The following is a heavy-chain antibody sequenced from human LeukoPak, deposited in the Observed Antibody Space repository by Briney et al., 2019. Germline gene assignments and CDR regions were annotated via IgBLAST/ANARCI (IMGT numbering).Heavy chain of an antibody. CDR3: ARDPHPYYDFWSGYLDV. J-gene: IGHJ6*03. V-gene: IGHV4-59*12. Sequence: SETLSLTCSVSGGAISRYYWSWIRQPPGKGLEWIGYIYYSGSTNYNPSLKSRVTISVDTSKNQFSLKLSSVTAADTAVYYCARDPHPYYDFWSGYLDVWGKGTTVTVSS. D-gene: IGHD3-3*01. CDR2: IYYSGST. CDR1: GGAISRYY.